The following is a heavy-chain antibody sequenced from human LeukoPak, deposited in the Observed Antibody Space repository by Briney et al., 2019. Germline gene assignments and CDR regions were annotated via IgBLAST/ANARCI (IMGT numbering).Heavy chain of an antibody. D-gene: IGHD6-19*01. V-gene: IGHV3-33*01. CDR3: ARDGSRIAVAGTVY. Sequence: GGSLRLSCAASGFTFSSYGMHWVRQAPGKGLEWVAVIWYDGSNKYYADSVKGRFTISRNNSKNTLYLQMNSLRAEDTAVYYCARDGSRIAVAGTVYWGQGTLVTVSS. CDR1: GFTFSSYG. CDR2: IWYDGSNK. J-gene: IGHJ4*02.